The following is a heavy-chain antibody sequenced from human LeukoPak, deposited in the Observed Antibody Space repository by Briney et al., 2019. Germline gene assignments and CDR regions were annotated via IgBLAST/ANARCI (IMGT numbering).Heavy chain of an antibody. CDR3: AKDLSSGSLELFDY. CDR2: ISGSGGST. CDR1: GFTFSDYY. V-gene: IGHV3-23*01. J-gene: IGHJ4*02. D-gene: IGHD1-26*01. Sequence: GGSLRLSCAASGFTFSDYYMSWIRQAPGKGLEWVSAISGSGGSTYYADSVKGRFTISRDNSKNTLYLQMNSLRAEDTAVYYCAKDLSSGSLELFDYWGQGTLVTVSS.